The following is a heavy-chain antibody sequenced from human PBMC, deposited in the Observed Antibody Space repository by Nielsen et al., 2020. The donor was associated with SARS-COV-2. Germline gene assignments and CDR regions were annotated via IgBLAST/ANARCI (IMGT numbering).Heavy chain of an antibody. CDR3: TRVNPISSSWFDALDI. V-gene: IGHV3-48*03. J-gene: IGHJ3*02. Sequence: GGSLRLSCAASGFTFSSYEMNWVRQAPGKGLEWVSYISSSGSTIYYADSVKGRFTISRDNAKNSLYLQMNSLKTEDTAVYFCTRVNPISSSWFDALDIWGQGTMVTVSS. CDR1: GFTFSSYE. D-gene: IGHD6-13*01. CDR2: ISSSGSTI.